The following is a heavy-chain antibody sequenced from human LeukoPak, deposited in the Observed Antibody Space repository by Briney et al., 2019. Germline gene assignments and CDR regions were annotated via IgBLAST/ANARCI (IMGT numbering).Heavy chain of an antibody. Sequence: GESLKISCKGSGYSFTSYWIGWVRHMPGKGLERMGIIYPGDSDTRYSPSFQGQVTISADKSISTAYLQWSRLKASETAMYYCVRGRDSGLYSHWIGRWGEGTLVTVSS. CDR3: VRGRDSGLYSHWIGR. J-gene: IGHJ4*02. D-gene: IGHD1-26*01. CDR2: IYPGDSDT. V-gene: IGHV5-51*01. CDR1: GYSFTSYW.